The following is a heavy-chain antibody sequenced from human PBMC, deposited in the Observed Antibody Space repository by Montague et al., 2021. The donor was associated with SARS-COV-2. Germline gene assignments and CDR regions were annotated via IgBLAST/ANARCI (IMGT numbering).Heavy chain of an antibody. Sequence: SETLSLTCTVPGGSISSSNYYWDWIRQPPGKGLEWIGSIYDSGSTYYNPSLKSRVTISVDTSKNHFSLKLSSVTAADTAVYYCARRGRKLLPVATTIGGFDIGGQGTMVTVSS. CDR1: GGSISSSNYY. CDR2: IYDSGST. V-gene: IGHV4-39*02. J-gene: IGHJ3*02. CDR3: ARRGRKLLPVATTIGGFDI. D-gene: IGHD5-12*01.